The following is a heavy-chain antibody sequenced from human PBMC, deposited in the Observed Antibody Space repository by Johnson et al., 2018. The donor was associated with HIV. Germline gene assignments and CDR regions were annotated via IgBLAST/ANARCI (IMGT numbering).Heavy chain of an antibody. Sequence: VQLVESGGGLVQPGRSLRLSCAASGFTFDDYAMHWVRQAPGKGLEWVSGISWNSGSIGYADSVKGRFTISRDNSKNSLYLQMNSLRAEDTALYYCAKGNHYYDSMDAFYIWGQGTMVTVSS. D-gene: IGHD3-22*01. CDR2: ISWNSGSI. CDR1: GFTFDDYA. V-gene: IGHV3-9*01. CDR3: AKGNHYYDSMDAFYI. J-gene: IGHJ3*02.